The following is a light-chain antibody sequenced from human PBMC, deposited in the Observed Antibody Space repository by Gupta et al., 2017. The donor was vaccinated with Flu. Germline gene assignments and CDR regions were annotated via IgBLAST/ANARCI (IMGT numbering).Light chain of an antibody. CDR3: QQYNNWLT. J-gene: IGKJ4*01. V-gene: IGKV3-15*01. Sequence: EIVMTLSPATLSVSPGERATISCRPSQSVSSNLAWYQQKPGQAPRLLIYGASTRATGVPARCSGGGSGTEFTLTISSLQAEDFAVYYCQQYNNWLTFGGGTKVEIK. CDR2: GAS. CDR1: QSVSSN.